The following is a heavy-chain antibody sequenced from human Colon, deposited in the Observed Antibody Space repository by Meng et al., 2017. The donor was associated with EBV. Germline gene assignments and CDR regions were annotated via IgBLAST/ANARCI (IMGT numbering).Heavy chain of an antibody. Sequence: QVPLQQWGAGLVEPSETLSLTCGGDGGALSGYYWSWIRQTPGKGLEWIGEINHSGTINYNPSLRSRVTISVDRSNNQFSLRLSSVTAADTAVYYCARGGGVIKGLVTWFDPWGQGTLVTVSS. V-gene: IGHV4-34*01. D-gene: IGHD2-8*01. CDR1: GGALSGYY. CDR3: ARGGGVIKGLVTWFDP. CDR2: INHSGTI. J-gene: IGHJ5*02.